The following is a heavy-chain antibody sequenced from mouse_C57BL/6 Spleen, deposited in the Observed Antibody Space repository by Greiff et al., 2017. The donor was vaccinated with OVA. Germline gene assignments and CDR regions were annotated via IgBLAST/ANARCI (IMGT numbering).Heavy chain of an antibody. CDR3: ARQGGLDWYFDV. J-gene: IGHJ1*03. V-gene: IGHV5-12*01. Sequence: DVKLVESGGGLVQPGGSLKLSCAASGFTFSDYYMYWVRQTPEKRLEWVAYISNGGGSTYYPDTVKGRFTISRDNAKNTLYLQMSRLKSEDTAMYYCARQGGLDWYFDVWGTGTTVTVSS. CDR1: GFTFSDYY. CDR2: ISNGGGST.